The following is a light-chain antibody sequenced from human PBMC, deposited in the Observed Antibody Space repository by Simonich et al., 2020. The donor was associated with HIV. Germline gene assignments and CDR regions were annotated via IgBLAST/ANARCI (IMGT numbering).Light chain of an antibody. Sequence: QLVLTQSPSASASLGASVRLTCTLSRGHSRYDIAWHQQQPEKGPRFLRRVDSDGSHSKGSGIPDRFSGSSYGAERYLTISSLESEDEADYYCQTWGAGAGANWVFGGGTKLTVL. CDR1: RGHSRYD. CDR3: QTWGAGAGANWV. J-gene: IGLJ3*02. V-gene: IGLV4-69*01. CDR2: VDSDGSH.